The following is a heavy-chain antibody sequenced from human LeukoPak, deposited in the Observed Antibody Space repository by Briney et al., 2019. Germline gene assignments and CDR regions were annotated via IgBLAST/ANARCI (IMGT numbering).Heavy chain of an antibody. J-gene: IGHJ5*02. D-gene: IGHD3-10*01. V-gene: IGHV3-15*01. CDR3: ATTSYCSGSP. CDR2: IKSKTDGGTT. CDR1: GFSFSSAW. Sequence: PGGSLRLSCAASGFSFSSAWMSWVRRAPGKGLEWVGLIKSKTDGGTTDYAAPVKGRFTVSRDDSENMLYLQMNNLKTEDTAVYYCATTSYCSGSPWGQGTLVTVSS.